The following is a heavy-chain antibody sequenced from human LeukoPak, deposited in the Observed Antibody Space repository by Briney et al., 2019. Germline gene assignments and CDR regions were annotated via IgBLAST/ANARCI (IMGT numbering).Heavy chain of an antibody. Sequence: SVKVSCKASGDTYGTFSFNWVRQAPSEGLEWLGGLTPLAGTPNYAQKFQGRLTITADKSTSTAYMELSSLRSEDTAVYYCAGYYYDSSGYSPYFDYWGQGTLVTVSS. V-gene: IGHV1-69*06. CDR1: GDTYGTFS. CDR3: AGYYYDSSGYSPYFDY. CDR2: LTPLAGTP. D-gene: IGHD3-22*01. J-gene: IGHJ4*02.